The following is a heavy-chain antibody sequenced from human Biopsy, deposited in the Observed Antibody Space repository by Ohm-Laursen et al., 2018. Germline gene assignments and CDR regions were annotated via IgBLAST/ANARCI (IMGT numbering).Heavy chain of an antibody. CDR1: GGTFSSFG. V-gene: IGHV1-69*13. D-gene: IGHD1-1*01. CDR2: INSMFGTT. Sequence: AASVKVSCKVSGGTFSSFGISWVRQAPGQGLEWMGEINSMFGTTNYAQTFQGRVTITADESTSTAYMEVSSLRSEDTAVYYCAKRGVERGRPLDYWGQGTLVTVSS. J-gene: IGHJ4*02. CDR3: AKRGVERGRPLDY.